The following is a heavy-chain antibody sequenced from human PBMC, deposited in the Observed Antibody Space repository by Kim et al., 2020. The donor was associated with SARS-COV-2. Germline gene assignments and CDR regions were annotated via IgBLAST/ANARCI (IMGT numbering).Heavy chain of an antibody. J-gene: IGHJ4*02. CDR2: INPKSGGT. CDR1: GYTFTGYY. Sequence: ASVKVSCKASGYTFTGYYIHWVRQAPGQGLEWMGRINPKSGGTNYAQKFQGRVTMTRDTSISTAYMELSRLRSDATAVYYCAREAPGITGTVNYFDSWGQGTLVTVSS. V-gene: IGHV1-2*06. D-gene: IGHD1-20*01. CDR3: AREAPGITGTVNYFDS.